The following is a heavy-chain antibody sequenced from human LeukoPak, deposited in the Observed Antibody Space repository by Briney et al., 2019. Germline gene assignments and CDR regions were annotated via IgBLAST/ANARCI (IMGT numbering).Heavy chain of an antibody. CDR2: INHSGST. J-gene: IGHJ5*02. CDR3: ARSGRTYCSGGSCEGSWFDP. D-gene: IGHD2-15*01. V-gene: IGHV4-34*01. Sequence: SETLSPTSAVYGGSFSAYYWSWIRQPPGKGLEWIGEINHSGSTNYNPSLTSRVTISVDTSKNQFSLNLSSVTAADTAVYYCARSGRTYCSGGSCEGSWFDPWGQGTLVTVSS. CDR1: GGSFSAYY.